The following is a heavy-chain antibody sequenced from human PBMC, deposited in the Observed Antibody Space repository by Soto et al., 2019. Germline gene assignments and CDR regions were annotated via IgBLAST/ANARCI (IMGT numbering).Heavy chain of an antibody. D-gene: IGHD3-22*01. CDR3: ARDLADSSGYSLDY. V-gene: IGHV1-2*02. CDR1: GYTFTGYY. J-gene: IGHJ4*02. Sequence: ASVKVSCKASGYTFTGYYMHWVRQAPGQGLEWMGWINPNSGGTNYAQKFQGRVTMTRDTSISTAYMELSRLRSDDTAVYYCARDLADSSGYSLDYWGRGTLVTVSS. CDR2: INPNSGGT.